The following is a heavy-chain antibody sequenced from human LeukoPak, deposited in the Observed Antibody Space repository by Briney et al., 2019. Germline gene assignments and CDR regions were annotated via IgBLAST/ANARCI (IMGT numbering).Heavy chain of an antibody. V-gene: IGHV3-21*01. CDR2: ISSGSSFI. Sequence: GGSLRLSCAASGFTLSLYSMNWVRQAPGKGLEWVSSISSGSSFIYYADSVKGRFTISRDNAKNSLYLQMNSLRAEDTAVYYCARGLEMATFRYFDYWGQGTLVTVSS. J-gene: IGHJ4*02. CDR3: ARGLEMATFRYFDY. D-gene: IGHD5-24*01. CDR1: GFTLSLYS.